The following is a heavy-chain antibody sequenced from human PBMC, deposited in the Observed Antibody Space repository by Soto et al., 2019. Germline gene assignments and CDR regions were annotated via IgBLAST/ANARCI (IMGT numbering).Heavy chain of an antibody. CDR2: IKQDGSEK. J-gene: IGHJ3*02. D-gene: IGHD3-9*01. CDR3: ARGFYDILTGYYPSAAFDI. V-gene: IGHV3-7*03. CDR1: GFTFSSYA. Sequence: GGSLRLSCAASGFTFSSYAMHWVRQAPGKGLEWVANIKQDGSEKYYVDSVKGRFTISRDNAKNSLYLQMNSLRAEDTAVYYCARGFYDILTGYYPSAAFDIWGQGTMVTVSS.